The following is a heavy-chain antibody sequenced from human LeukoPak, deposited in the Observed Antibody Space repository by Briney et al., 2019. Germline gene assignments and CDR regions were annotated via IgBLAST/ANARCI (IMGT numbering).Heavy chain of an antibody. V-gene: IGHV3-7*01. CDR2: INQDGSEK. D-gene: IGHD6-13*01. J-gene: IGHJ4*02. CDR3: ARDRVWTVLY. CDR1: GFAFSGYW. Sequence: GGSLRLSCAASGFAFSGYWMSWVRQAPGKGLEWVANINQDGSEKYYVDSVKGRFTISRDNAKNSVYLQMNSLRAEDTAVYYCARDRVWTVLYWGQGTLVSVSS.